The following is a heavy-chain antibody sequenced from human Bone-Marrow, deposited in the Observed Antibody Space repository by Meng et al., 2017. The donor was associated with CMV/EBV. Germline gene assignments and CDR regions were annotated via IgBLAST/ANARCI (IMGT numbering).Heavy chain of an antibody. D-gene: IGHD1-26*01. V-gene: IGHV3-23*03. J-gene: IGHJ4*02. Sequence: GESLKISCAASGFTFSSYAMSWVRQAPGKGLEWVSVIYSGGSSTYYADSVKGRFTISRDNSKNTLYLQMNSLRAEDTAVYYGAKEIGTIVGAYFDYWGQGTLVTVSS. CDR1: GFTFSSYA. CDR3: AKEIGTIVGAYFDY. CDR2: IYSGGSST.